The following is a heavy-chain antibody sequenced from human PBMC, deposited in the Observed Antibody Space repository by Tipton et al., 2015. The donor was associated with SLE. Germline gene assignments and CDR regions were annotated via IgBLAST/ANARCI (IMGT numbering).Heavy chain of an antibody. D-gene: IGHD2-15*01. V-gene: IGHV4-59*11. CDR3: ARGGGSNEGYFDY. Sequence: TLSLTCTVSGGSISSHYWSWIRQPPGKGLEWIGYIYYSGSTNYNPSLKSRVTISVDTSKNQFSLKLSSVTAADTAVYYCARGGGSNEGYFDYWGQGTLVTVSP. J-gene: IGHJ4*02. CDR2: IYYSGST. CDR1: GGSISSHY.